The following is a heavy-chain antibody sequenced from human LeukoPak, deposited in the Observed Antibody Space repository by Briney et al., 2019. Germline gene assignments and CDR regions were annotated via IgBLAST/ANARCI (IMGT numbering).Heavy chain of an antibody. V-gene: IGHV3-48*04. CDR2: ISSSSSTI. CDR3: ARVLELDY. CDR1: GFTFSSYS. J-gene: IGHJ4*02. Sequence: GGSLRLSCAASGFTFSSYSMNWARQAPGKGLEWVSYISSSSSTIYYADSVKGRFTISRDNAKNSLYLQMNSLRAEDTAVYYCARVLELDYWGQGTLVTVSS. D-gene: IGHD3-3*01.